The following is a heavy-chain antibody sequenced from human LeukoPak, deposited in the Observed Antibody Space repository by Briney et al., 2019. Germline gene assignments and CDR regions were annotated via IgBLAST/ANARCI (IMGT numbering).Heavy chain of an antibody. CDR1: GFTFSSYS. D-gene: IGHD3-22*01. J-gene: IGHJ5*02. CDR2: ISSSSSTI. V-gene: IGHV3-48*01. CDR3: ARVGLTYYYDSSGYNWFDP. Sequence: GGSLILSCAASGFTFSSYSMNWVRQDPGKGLEWVSYISSSSSTIYYADSVKGRFTISRDNAKNSLYLQMNSLRAEDTAVYYCARVGLTYYYDSSGYNWFDPWGQGTLVTVSS.